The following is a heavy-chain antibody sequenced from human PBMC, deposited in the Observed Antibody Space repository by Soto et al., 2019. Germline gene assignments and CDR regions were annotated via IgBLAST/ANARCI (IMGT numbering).Heavy chain of an antibody. CDR2: IYYSGST. CDR3: ARDRVAGSDYGMDV. CDR1: GGSISSYY. V-gene: IGHV4-59*01. J-gene: IGHJ6*02. Sequence: SETLSLTCTVSGGSISSYYWSWIRQPPGKGLEWIGYIYYSGSTNYNPSLKSRVTISVDTSKNQFSLKLSSVTAADTAVYYCARDRVAGSDYGMDVRGQGTTVTVSS. D-gene: IGHD3-10*01.